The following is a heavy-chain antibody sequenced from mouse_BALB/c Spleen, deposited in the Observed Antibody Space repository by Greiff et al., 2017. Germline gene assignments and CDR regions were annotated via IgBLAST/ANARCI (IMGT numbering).Heavy chain of an antibody. V-gene: IGHV14-3*02. D-gene: IGHD1-1*01. J-gene: IGHJ2*01. CDR2: IDPANGNT. CDR3: ARSPYYYGSSFDY. Sequence: VQLKESGAELVKPGASVKLSCTASGFNIKDTYMHWVKQRPEQGLEWIGRIDPANGNTKYDPKFQGKATITADTSSNTAYLQLSSLTSEDTAVYYCARSPYYYGSSFDYWGQGTTLTVSS. CDR1: GFNIKDTY.